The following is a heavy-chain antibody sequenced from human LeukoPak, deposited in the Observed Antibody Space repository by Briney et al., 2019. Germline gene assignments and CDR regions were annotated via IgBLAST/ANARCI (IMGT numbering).Heavy chain of an antibody. D-gene: IGHD6-19*01. Sequence: GGSLRLSCAASGLTFSSYAMSWVRQAPGKGLEWVSGISVSGGGTYYADSVKGRFTISRDNSKNTLYLQMNSLRAEDTAVYYCAKDLGGWFRYFDLWGRGTLVTVSS. J-gene: IGHJ2*01. V-gene: IGHV3-23*01. CDR1: GLTFSSYA. CDR2: ISVSGGGT. CDR3: AKDLGGWFRYFDL.